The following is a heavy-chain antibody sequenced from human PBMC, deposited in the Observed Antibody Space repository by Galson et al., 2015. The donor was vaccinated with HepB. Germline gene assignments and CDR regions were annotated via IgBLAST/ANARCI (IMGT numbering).Heavy chain of an antibody. CDR2: IIPIFGTA. J-gene: IGHJ5*02. D-gene: IGHD1-26*01. V-gene: IGHV1-69*13. CDR3: ARSGSYHEWFDP. CDR1: GGTFSSYA. Sequence: SVKVSCKASGGTFSSYAISWVRQAPGQGLEWMGGIIPIFGTANYAQKFQGRVTITADESTSTAYMELSSLRSEDTAVYYCARSGSYHEWFDPWGQGTLVTVSS.